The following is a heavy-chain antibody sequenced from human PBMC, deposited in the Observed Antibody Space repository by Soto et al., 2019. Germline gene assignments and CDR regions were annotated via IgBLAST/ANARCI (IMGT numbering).Heavy chain of an antibody. CDR3: AKDHRLRYFDWLLMDY. Sequence: GGSLRLSCAASGFTFSSYGMHWVRQAPGKGLEWVAVISYDGSNKYYADSVKGRFTISRDNSKNTLYLQMNSLGAEDTAVYYCAKDHRLRYFDWLLMDYWGQGTLVTVSS. CDR1: GFTFSSYG. J-gene: IGHJ4*02. V-gene: IGHV3-30*18. D-gene: IGHD3-9*01. CDR2: ISYDGSNK.